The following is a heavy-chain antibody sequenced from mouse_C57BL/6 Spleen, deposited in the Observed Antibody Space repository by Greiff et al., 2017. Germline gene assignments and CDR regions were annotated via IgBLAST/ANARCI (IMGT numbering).Heavy chain of an antibody. CDR1: GYAFTNYL. CDR2: INPGSGGT. J-gene: IGHJ4*01. V-gene: IGHV1-54*01. D-gene: IGHD2-4*01. CDR3: ARRMDYDYAMDY. Sequence: VQLQQSGAELVRPGTSVKVSCKASGYAFTNYLLEWVKQRPGQGLEWIGVINPGSGGTNYNEKFKGKATLTADKSSSTAYMQLSSLTSEDSAVYFCARRMDYDYAMDYWGQGTSVTVSS.